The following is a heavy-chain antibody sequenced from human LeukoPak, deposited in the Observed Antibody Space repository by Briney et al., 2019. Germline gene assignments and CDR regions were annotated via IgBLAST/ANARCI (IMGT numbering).Heavy chain of an antibody. V-gene: IGHV4-59*08. CDR3: ARLGEYYYYGMDV. CDR1: GGSISSYY. J-gene: IGHJ6*02. CDR2: IYYSGNT. Sequence: PSETLSLTCSVSGGSISSYYWSWIRQPPGKGLEWIGYIYYSGNTKYNPSLKSRVIISVDTSKNQFSLKLSSVTAADTAVYYCARLGEYYYYGMDVWGQGTTVTVS.